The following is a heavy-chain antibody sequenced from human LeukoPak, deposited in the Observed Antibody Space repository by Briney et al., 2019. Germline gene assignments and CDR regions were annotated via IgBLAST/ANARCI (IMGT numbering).Heavy chain of an antibody. CDR1: GYSISSGYY. CDR3: ARITMVRGVPKGYYFDY. D-gene: IGHD3-10*01. CDR2: IYHSGST. J-gene: IGHJ4*02. V-gene: IGHV4-38-2*02. Sequence: SETLSLTCTVSGYSISSGYYWGWIRQPPGKGLEWIGRIYHSGSTYYNPSLKSRVTISVDTSKNQFSLKLSSVTAADTAVYYCARITMVRGVPKGYYFDYWGQGTLVTDSS.